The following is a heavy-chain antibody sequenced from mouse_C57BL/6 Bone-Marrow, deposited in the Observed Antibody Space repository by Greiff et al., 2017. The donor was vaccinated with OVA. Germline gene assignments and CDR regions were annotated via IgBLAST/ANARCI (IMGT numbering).Heavy chain of an antibody. V-gene: IGHV14-4*01. CDR2: IDPENGDT. J-gene: IGHJ3*01. CDR3: TERLGY. Sequence: EVKLVESGAELVRPGASVKLSCTASGFNIKDDYMHWVKQRPEQGLEWIGWIDPENGDTEYASKFQGKATITADTSSNTAYLQLSSLTSEDTAVYYCTERLGYWGQGTLVTVSA. CDR1: GFNIKDDY. D-gene: IGHD1-2*01.